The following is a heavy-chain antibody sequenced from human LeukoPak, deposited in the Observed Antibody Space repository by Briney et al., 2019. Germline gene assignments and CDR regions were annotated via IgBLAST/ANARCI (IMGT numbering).Heavy chain of an antibody. CDR2: INYSANT. V-gene: IGHV4-34*09. CDR3: ARVEYYYDSSGYRAQVFDY. J-gene: IGHJ4*02. D-gene: IGHD3-22*01. CDR1: GESLRGYK. Sequence: SETLSLTCAVSGESLRGYKWIWIRQPPGKGLEWIGEINYSANTNYNPALKSRVTISVDTSKNQFSLKLSSVTAADTAVYYCARVEYYYDSSGYRAQVFDYWGQGTLVTVSS.